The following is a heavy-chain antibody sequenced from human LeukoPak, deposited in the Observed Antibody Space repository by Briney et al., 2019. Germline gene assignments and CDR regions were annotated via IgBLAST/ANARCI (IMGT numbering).Heavy chain of an antibody. CDR3: ARGHYYDSSGYYPGLWIQTRYAFDI. CDR2: IYYSGST. Sequence: PSETLSLTCTVSGGSISSGGYYWSWIRQHPGKGLEWIGYIYYSGSTYYNPSLKSRVTISVDTSKNQFSLKLSSVTAADTAVYYCARGHYYDSSGYYPGLWIQTRYAFDIWGQGTMVTVSS. V-gene: IGHV4-31*03. J-gene: IGHJ3*02. D-gene: IGHD3-22*01. CDR1: GGSISSGGYY.